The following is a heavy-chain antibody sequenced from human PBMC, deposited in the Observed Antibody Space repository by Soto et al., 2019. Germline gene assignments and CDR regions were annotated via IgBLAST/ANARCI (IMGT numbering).Heavy chain of an antibody. CDR2: ISYDGSNK. CDR1: GFTFSSYG. J-gene: IGHJ4*02. CDR3: AKPLGYYYDSSGFPVPDY. V-gene: IGHV3-30*18. D-gene: IGHD3-22*01. Sequence: GGSLRLSCATSGFTFSSYGMHWARQAPGKGLEWVAVISYDGSNKYYADSVKGRFTISRDNSKNTLYLQMNSLRAEDTAVYYCAKPLGYYYDSSGFPVPDYWGQGT.